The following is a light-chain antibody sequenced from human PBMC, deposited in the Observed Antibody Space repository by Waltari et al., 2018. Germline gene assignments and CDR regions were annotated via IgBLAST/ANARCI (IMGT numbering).Light chain of an antibody. CDR1: SSDVGGYNL. J-gene: IGLJ3*02. V-gene: IGLV2-23*01. Sequence: QSALTQPASVSGSPGQSITISCTGTSSDVGGYNLVSWYQQHPGTAPKLIIYGGSKRPSGVSNRFSGSKSGNPASLTISGLQAEDEAAYYCCSYTTSITWVFGGGTKLTVL. CDR3: CSYTTSITWV. CDR2: GGS.